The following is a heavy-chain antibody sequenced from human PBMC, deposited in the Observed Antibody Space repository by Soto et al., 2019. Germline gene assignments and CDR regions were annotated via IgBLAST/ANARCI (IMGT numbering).Heavy chain of an antibody. CDR1: GFSFSSYW. CDR2: IKSDGSSI. CDR3: VRGVTADY. Sequence: EVHLVESGGGFVQPGGSLRLSCAASGFSFSSYWMYWVRQAPGKGLVWVSRIKSDGSSISYADFAKGRFTMSRDNARNTLSVQMNSLRAEDTAGYYCVRGVTADYWGQGTLVTVSP. J-gene: IGHJ4*02. V-gene: IGHV3-74*01.